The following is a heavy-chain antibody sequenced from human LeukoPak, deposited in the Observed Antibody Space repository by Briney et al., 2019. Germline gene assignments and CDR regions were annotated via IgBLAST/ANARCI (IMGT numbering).Heavy chain of an antibody. CDR3: ARDCSRASTTRGKNSFDL. V-gene: IGHV4-30-4*08. D-gene: IGHD1-26*01. Sequence: SQTLSLTCTVSGGSISSGDYYWSWIRQPPGKGLEWIGYIYYSGSTYYNPSLKSRVTISVDTSKNQFSLKLSSVTAADTAVYYSARDCSRASTTRGKNSFDLWCQGKIAIVSS. CDR1: GGSISSGDYY. J-gene: IGHJ3*01. CDR2: IYYSGST.